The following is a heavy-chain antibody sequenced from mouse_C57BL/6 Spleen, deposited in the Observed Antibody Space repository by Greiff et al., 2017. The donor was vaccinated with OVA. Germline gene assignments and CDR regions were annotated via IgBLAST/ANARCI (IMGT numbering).Heavy chain of an antibody. J-gene: IGHJ2*01. Sequence: EVQLQQSGPELVKPGASVKISCKASGYTFTDYYMNWVKQSPGKSLEWIGDITPNNGGTSYTPTLTGTPTLTVDKSSSTAYMGLRSLTSEDSAVYYGAAGGNNYCDYWGQGTTLTVSS. V-gene: IGHV1-26*01. CDR1: GYTFTDYY. D-gene: IGHD2-1*01. CDR3: AAGGNNYCDY. CDR2: ITPNNGGT.